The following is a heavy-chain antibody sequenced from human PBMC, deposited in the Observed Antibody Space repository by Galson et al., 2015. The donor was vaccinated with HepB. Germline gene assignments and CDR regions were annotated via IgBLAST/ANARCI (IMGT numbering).Heavy chain of an antibody. CDR1: GQSFSNYY. CDR2: INNGGST. D-gene: IGHD4-17*01. Sequence: ETLSLTCAVSGQSFSNYYWTWIRQSPGKGLEWIGEINNGGSTNYNPSLKSRVTISVDTSKNQFSLQLISVTAADTGFYYCARGAAYGDYELDPWGQGTLVTVSS. V-gene: IGHV4-34*01. J-gene: IGHJ5*02. CDR3: ARGAAYGDYELDP.